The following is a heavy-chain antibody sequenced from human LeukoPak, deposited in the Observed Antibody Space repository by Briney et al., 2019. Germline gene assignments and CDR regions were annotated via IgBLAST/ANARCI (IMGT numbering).Heavy chain of an antibody. J-gene: IGHJ3*01. D-gene: IGHD3-22*01. CDR1: GGSFTTHY. V-gene: IGHV4-59*11. CDR2: ISYIGST. CDR3: ASDSISMNAFDA. Sequence: SETLSLTCTVSGGSFTTHYWSWIRQPPGKGLEWVGYISYIGSTNYNPSLKSRVTISINTSKNQVSLMLTSVTAADTAVYYCASDSISMNAFDAWGQGTMVTVSS.